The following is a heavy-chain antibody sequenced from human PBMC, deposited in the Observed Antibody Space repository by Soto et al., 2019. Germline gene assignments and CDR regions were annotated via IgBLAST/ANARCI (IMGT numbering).Heavy chain of an antibody. CDR1: GFNFGTHD. V-gene: IGHV3-13*01. J-gene: IGHJ5*02. CDR3: ARGRSNDFVSSPPPMFDP. Sequence: PGGSLRLSCGASGFNFGTHDMHWVRQVTGKGLEWVAGIGTLFDRFYPDSVKGRFTISRENAKTSVFLQMNKLRTGDTGIYYCARGRSNDFVSSPPPMFDPRGQGTLVTVSS. CDR2: IGTLFDR. D-gene: IGHD1-1*01.